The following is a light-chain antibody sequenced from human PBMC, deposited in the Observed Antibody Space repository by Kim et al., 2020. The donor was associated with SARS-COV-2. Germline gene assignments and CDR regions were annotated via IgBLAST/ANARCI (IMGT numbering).Light chain of an antibody. CDR2: DAS. CDR3: RRYNNYSRG. J-gene: IGKJ1*01. Sequence: DIQMTQSPSTLSASVGDRVTITCRASQSIGGWLAWYQQKPGKAPKLLIYDASSLESGVPSRFSGSGSGTEFTLTISSLQPGDLATYYCRRYNNYSRGFGQGYEVGIK. CDR1: QSIGGW. V-gene: IGKV1-5*01.